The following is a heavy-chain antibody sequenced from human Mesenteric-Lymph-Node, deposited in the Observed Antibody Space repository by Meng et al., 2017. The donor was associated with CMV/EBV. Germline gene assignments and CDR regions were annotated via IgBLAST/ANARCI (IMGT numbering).Heavy chain of an antibody. V-gene: IGHV4-38-2*02. J-gene: IGHJ6*02. CDR2: VYHSGST. CDR3: ARVAEYYDFWSGYNGMDV. CDR1: GYFISSGYY. D-gene: IGHD3-3*01. Sequence: LRLSCTVSGYFISSGYYWGWIRQPPGKGLEWIGSVYHSGSTDYNPSLKSRVTISVDTSKNQFSLKVSSVTAADTAVYYCARVAEYYDFWSGYNGMDVWGQGTTVTVSS.